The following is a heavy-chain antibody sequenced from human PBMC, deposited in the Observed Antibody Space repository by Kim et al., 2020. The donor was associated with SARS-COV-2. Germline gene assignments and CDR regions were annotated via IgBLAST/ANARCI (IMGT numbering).Heavy chain of an antibody. CDR2: ISSSSSYI. D-gene: IGHD6-19*01. CDR1: GFTFSSYS. Sequence: GGSLRLSCAASGFTFSSYSMNWVRQAPGKGLEWISSISSSSSYIYYADSVKGRFTISRDNARASLYLQMNSLRAEDTAVYYCARVLTSGWSYFDYCGQGT. J-gene: IGHJ4*02. V-gene: IGHV3-21*04. CDR3: ARVLTSGWSYFDY.